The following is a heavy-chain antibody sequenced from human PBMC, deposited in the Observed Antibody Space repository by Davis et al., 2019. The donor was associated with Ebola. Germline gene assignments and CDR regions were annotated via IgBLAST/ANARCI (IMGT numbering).Heavy chain of an antibody. CDR3: ARHGYSYGLDV. CDR1: GGSISSYY. V-gene: IGHV4-59*08. CDR2: IYYSGST. Sequence: GSLRLSCTVPGGSISSYYWSWIRQPPGKVLEWTGYIYYSGSTNYNPSLKSRGTISVDTSKNQFSLKMSSVTAAESSVYYCARHGYSYGLDVWGQGTTVTVSS. J-gene: IGHJ6*02. D-gene: IGHD5-18*01.